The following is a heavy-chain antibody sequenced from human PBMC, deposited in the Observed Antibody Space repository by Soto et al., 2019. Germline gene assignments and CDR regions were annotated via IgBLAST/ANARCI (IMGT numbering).Heavy chain of an antibody. Sequence: EVQLVESGGGLVQPGGSLRLSCAASGFTFSNYWVHWVRQAPGKGLMWVSRINSDGTTINYADSVEGRFTISRDKAKNTLFLKMNSLRVEETSVYYCARAGWYRFDYWGQGTLVTVSS. D-gene: IGHD6-19*01. J-gene: IGHJ4*02. CDR2: INSDGTTI. V-gene: IGHV3-74*01. CDR3: ARAGWYRFDY. CDR1: GFTFSNYW.